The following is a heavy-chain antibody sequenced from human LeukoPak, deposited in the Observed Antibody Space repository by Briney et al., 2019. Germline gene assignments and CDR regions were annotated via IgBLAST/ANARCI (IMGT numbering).Heavy chain of an antibody. CDR1: GGTFSSYA. J-gene: IGHJ4*02. Sequence: SVKVSCKASGGTFSSYAISWVRQAPGQGLEWMGRIIPIFGTANYAQKFQGRVTITTNESTSTAYMELSSLRSEDTAVYYCTRSAHYYDSSGYPESFDYWGQGTLVTVSS. D-gene: IGHD3-22*01. V-gene: IGHV1-69*05. CDR2: IIPIFGTA. CDR3: TRSAHYYDSSGYPESFDY.